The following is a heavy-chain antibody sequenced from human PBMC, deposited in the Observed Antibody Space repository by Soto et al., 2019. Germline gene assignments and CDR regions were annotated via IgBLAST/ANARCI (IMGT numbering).Heavy chain of an antibody. CDR2: IYTSGST. CDR1: GGCISSYY. J-gene: IGHJ4*02. D-gene: IGHD6-13*01. V-gene: IGHV4-4*07. CDR3: ARETGIAAAGNLLPPCYFDY. Sequence: SETLSLTCTVSGGCISSYYWSWIRQPAGKGLEWIVRIYTSGSTNYNPSLKSRVTVSVDTSKNQFSLKLSSVTAADTAVYYCARETGIAAAGNLLPPCYFDYWGPGTLVTVSS.